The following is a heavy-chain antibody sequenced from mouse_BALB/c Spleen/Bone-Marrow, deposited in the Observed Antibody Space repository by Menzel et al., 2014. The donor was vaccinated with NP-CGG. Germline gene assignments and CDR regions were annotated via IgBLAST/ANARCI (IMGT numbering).Heavy chain of an antibody. V-gene: IGHV2-9*02. CDR1: GFSLTSYG. CDR3: ARDGVYGSRYYAMDY. CDR2: IWAGGST. J-gene: IGHJ4*01. Sequence: QVQLKESGPGLVAPSQSLSITCTVSGFSLTSYGVHWVRQPPGKGLEWLGVIWAGGSTNYNSALMSRLSISKDNSKSQVFLKMNSLQTDDTAMYYCARDGVYGSRYYAMDYWGQGTSVTVSS. D-gene: IGHD1-1*02.